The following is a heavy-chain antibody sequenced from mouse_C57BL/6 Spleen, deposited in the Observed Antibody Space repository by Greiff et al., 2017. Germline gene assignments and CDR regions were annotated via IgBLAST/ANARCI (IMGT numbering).Heavy chain of an antibody. J-gene: IGHJ2*01. Sequence: VQLQQSGPELVKPGASVKISCKASGYTFTDYYMNWVKQSHGKSLEWIGDINPNNGGTSYNQKFKGKATLTVDKSSSTAYMELRSLTSEDSAVYYCARRVNSITTVRNFDYGGQGTTLTVSS. CDR1: GYTFTDYY. CDR2: INPNNGGT. V-gene: IGHV1-26*01. D-gene: IGHD1-1*01. CDR3: ARRVNSITTVRNFDY.